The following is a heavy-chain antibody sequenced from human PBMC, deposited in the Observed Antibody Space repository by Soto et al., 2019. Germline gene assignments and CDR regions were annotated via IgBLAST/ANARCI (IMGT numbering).Heavy chain of an antibody. D-gene: IGHD5-18*01. CDR3: ARGAMAKFDY. CDR2: LIAMLGTP. V-gene: IGHV1-69*13. CDR1: GGTFSSYA. J-gene: IGHJ4*02. Sequence: ASVKVSCKASGGTFSSYAISWVRQAPGQGLEWMGGLIAMLGTPTYAKKVQGRATITADESLTSSYLELRSLRSEDTAVYFCARGAMAKFDYWGQGTVVTVSS.